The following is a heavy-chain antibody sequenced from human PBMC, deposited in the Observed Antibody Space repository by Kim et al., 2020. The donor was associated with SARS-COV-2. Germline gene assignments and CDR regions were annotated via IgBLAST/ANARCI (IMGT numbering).Heavy chain of an antibody. D-gene: IGHD2-15*01. Sequence: YPGDAATRYSPAFQGQVTISADKSISTAYLQWSRLKASDTAMYYCARIGDYWGQGTLVTVSS. J-gene: IGHJ4*02. CDR2: YPGDAAT. V-gene: IGHV5-51*01. CDR3: ARIGDY.